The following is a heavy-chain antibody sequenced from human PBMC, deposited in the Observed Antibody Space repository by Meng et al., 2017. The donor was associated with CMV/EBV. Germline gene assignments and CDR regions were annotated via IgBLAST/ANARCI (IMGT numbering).Heavy chain of an antibody. CDR2: LIPILCIA. J-gene: IGHJ6*02. CDR3: ARGGVGDIVVVPAATGYYYYYGMDV. V-gene: IGHV1-69*16. Sequence: WVRQAPGQGVEGMGGLIPILCIANYEQKFQGRVTITTDESTSTAYRELSSLRSEDTAVYYCARGGVGDIVVVPAATGYYYYYGMDVWGQGTTVTVSS. D-gene: IGHD2-2*01.